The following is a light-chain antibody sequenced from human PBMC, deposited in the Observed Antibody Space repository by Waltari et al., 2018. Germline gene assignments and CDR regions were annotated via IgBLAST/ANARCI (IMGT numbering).Light chain of an antibody. J-gene: IGLJ3*02. CDR3: CSYADSTFV. CDR2: EVN. CDR1: TSDVGTYNL. V-gene: IGLV2-23*02. Sequence: QSALTQPASVSGSPGQSITISCTGTTSDVGTYNLVSWYQQHPGKAPNLMIYEVNKRPSGVSNRFSGSRSGNTAALTIAGLQADDEADYYCCSYADSTFVFGGGTKVTVL.